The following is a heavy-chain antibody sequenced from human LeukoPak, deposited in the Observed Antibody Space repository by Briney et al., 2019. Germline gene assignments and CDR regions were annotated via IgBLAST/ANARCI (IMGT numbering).Heavy chain of an antibody. D-gene: IGHD1-26*01. CDR3: ARPRYPRYSGSYWTSPFDY. CDR2: ISTYNGNT. CDR1: GYTFTRFG. V-gene: IGHV1-18*01. Sequence: GASVKVSCKASGYTFTRFGISWVRQAPGQGLEWMGWISTYNGNTNYAQRLQGRVTMTTDTSTSTAYMELRSLRSDDTAVYYCARPRYPRYSGSYWTSPFDYWGQGTLVTVSS. J-gene: IGHJ4*02.